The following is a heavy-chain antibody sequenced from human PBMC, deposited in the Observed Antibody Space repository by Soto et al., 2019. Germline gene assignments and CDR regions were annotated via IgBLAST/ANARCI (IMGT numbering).Heavy chain of an antibody. D-gene: IGHD3-10*01. J-gene: IGHJ6*02. CDR3: ARPLWFGEGTMDV. CDR2: IYYSGST. CDR1: GGSISSSSYY. V-gene: IGHV4-39*01. Sequence: PSETLSLTCTVSGGSISSSSYYWGWIRQPPGKGPEWIGRIYYSGSTYYNPSLKSRVTISVGPSKTQFSLKLSYVTASDTAVYDCARPLWFGEGTMDVWGQGTTVTVSS.